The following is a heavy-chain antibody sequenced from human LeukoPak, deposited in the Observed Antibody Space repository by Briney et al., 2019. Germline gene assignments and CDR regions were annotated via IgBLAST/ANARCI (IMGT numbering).Heavy chain of an antibody. V-gene: IGHV3-7*01. CDR2: IKYDGTHK. J-gene: IGHJ4*02. Sequence: GGSLRLSCVASGFSFSSYWMAWVRQAPGKGLEWVANIKYDGTHKFYADSVEGRFTISRDNAKNSLFLEMNSLRADDTAVYFCASSHDSSGNDWGQGTLVAVSS. D-gene: IGHD3-22*01. CDR1: GFSFSSYW. CDR3: ASSHDSSGND.